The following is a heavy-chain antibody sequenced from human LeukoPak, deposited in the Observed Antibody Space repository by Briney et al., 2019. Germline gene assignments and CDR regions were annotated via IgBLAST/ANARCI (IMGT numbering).Heavy chain of an antibody. D-gene: IGHD6-13*01. CDR3: ARDRSGSRWRWFDP. V-gene: IGHV1-46*01. J-gene: IGHJ5*02. Sequence: ASVKVSCKASGKTFTHYFIPWVRQAPGQGLGWMGIINPTGGSASYAQKFQGRVSMTSDTSTSTLYLELSSLRSEDTAVYYCARDRSGSRWRWFDPWGQGTLVTVSS. CDR2: INPTGGSA. CDR1: GKTFTHYF.